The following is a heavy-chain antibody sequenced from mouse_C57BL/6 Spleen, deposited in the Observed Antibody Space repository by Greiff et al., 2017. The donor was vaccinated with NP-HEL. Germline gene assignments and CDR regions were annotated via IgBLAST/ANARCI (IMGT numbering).Heavy chain of an antibody. Sequence: EVQRVESGGGLVKPGGSLKLSCAASGFTFSSYAMSWVRQTPEKRLEWVATISDGGSYTYYPDNVKGRFTISRDNAKNNLYLQMSHLKSEDTAMYYCARERGSSPYFDYWGQGTTLTVSS. J-gene: IGHJ2*01. V-gene: IGHV5-4*01. CDR2: ISDGGSYT. CDR1: GFTFSSYA. D-gene: IGHD1-1*01. CDR3: ARERGSSPYFDY.